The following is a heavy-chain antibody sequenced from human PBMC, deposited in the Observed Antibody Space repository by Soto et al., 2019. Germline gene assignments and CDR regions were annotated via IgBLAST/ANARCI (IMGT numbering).Heavy chain of an antibody. Sequence: PSETLSLTCTVSGGSISSSSYYWGWIRQPPGKGLEWIGSIYYSGSTYYNPSLKSRVTISVDTSKNQFSLKLTSVTAADTAVYYCARDKITGLVDYWGQGTLVT. V-gene: IGHV4-39*02. CDR2: IYYSGST. D-gene: IGHD2-8*02. CDR3: ARDKITGLVDY. J-gene: IGHJ4*02. CDR1: GGSISSSSYY.